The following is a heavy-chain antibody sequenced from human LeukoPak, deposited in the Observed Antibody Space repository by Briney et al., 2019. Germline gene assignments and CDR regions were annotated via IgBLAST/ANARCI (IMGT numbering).Heavy chain of an antibody. J-gene: IGHJ4*02. CDR1: GGTFSNYA. CDR3: ARSYTSAWYDVTY. Sequence: GASVKVSCKVSGGTFSNYAISWVRQAPGQGLEWLGGIIPIFGTANYAQKFQGRVAITADESTSTAYMELSSLRSEDTAVYYCARSYTSAWYDVTYWGQRTLVTVSS. CDR2: IIPIFGTA. D-gene: IGHD6-19*01. V-gene: IGHV1-69*13.